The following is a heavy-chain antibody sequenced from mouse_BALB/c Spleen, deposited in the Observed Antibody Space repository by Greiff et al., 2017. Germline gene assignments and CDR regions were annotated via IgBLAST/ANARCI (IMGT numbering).Heavy chain of an antibody. J-gene: IGHJ3*01. CDR1: GFNIKDYY. CDR3: ASPQLGRRFAY. V-gene: IGHV14-1*02. D-gene: IGHD4-1*02. CDR2: IDPENGNT. Sequence: EVQLQQSGAELVRPGALVKLSCKASGFNIKDYYMHWVKQRPEQGLEWIGWIDPENGNTIYDPKFQGKASITADTSSNTAYLQLSSLTSEDTAVYYCASPQLGRRFAYWGQGTLVTVSA.